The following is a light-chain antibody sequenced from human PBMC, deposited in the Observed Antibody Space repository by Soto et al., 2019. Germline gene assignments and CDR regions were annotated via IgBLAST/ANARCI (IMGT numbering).Light chain of an antibody. CDR3: QKYNSAPWT. J-gene: IGKJ1*01. CDR2: AAS. V-gene: IGKV1-27*01. CDR1: QGIGNY. Sequence: DIQMTQSPSSLSASVGDRVTITCRASQGIGNYLAWYQQKPGQVPKLLIYAASTLQSGVPSRFSGIGSGTDFTLTISSLQPEDVATYYCQKYNSAPWTFCQGIKVEIK.